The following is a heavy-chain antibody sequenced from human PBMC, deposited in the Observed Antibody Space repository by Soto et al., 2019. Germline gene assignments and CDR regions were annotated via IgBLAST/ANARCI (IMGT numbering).Heavy chain of an antibody. CDR3: ARNRRTTVTTSWFDP. V-gene: IGHV1-18*01. CDR1: GYTFTSYG. CDR2: ISAYNGNT. J-gene: IGHJ5*02. D-gene: IGHD4-17*01. Sequence: ASVKVSCKASGYTFTSYGISWVRQAPGQGLEWMGWISAYNGNTNYAQKLQGRVTISVDTSKNQFSLKLSSVTAADTAVYYCARNRRTTVTTSWFDPWGQGTLVTVSS.